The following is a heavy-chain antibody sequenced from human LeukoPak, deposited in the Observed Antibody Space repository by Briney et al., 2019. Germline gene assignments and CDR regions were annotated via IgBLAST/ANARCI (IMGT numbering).Heavy chain of an antibody. D-gene: IGHD4-23*01. CDR2: IYSGGST. CDR3: ARAPATVVEFDC. Sequence: GGSLRLSCGASGFTVNSNYMAWVRQAPGKGLEWVALIYSGGSTHYSDSVRGRFTISRHSSNNTLYLQMRSLRPADTAVYYCARAPATVVEFDCWGQGTLVTVSS. CDR1: GFTVNSNY. V-gene: IGHV3-53*04. J-gene: IGHJ4*02.